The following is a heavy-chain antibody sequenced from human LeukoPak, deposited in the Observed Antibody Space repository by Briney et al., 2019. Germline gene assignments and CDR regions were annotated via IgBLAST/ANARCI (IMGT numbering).Heavy chain of an antibody. Sequence: ASVKVSCKASGYTFTDYYIHWVRQAPGQGLEWMGWIDPNNGGTDYAQKFQGRVTVTRDTSISTAYMELSRLRSDDTAVYYCASLSGYSSGWYPGYWGQGTLVIVSS. CDR3: ASLSGYSSGWYPGY. CDR2: IDPNNGGT. CDR1: GYTFTDYY. J-gene: IGHJ4*02. D-gene: IGHD6-19*01. V-gene: IGHV1-2*02.